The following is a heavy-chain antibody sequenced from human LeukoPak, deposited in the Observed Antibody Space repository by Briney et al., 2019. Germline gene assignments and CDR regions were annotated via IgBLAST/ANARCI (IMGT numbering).Heavy chain of an antibody. CDR1: GFPFADYS. D-gene: IGHD5-24*01. CDR2: MSFDGNFE. CDR3: ARVGETGTVTMELDL. Sequence: GGSLRLSCAASGFPFADYSLHWVRRAPGKGLEWVALMSFDGNFENFADSVKGRFTISRDTARNTLCLHMGSLGVEDSAVYYCARVGETGTVTMELDLWGQGALVTVSS. V-gene: IGHV3-30*04. J-gene: IGHJ1*01.